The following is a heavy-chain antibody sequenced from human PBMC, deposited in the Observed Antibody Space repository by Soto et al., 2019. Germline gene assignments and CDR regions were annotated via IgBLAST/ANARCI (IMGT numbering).Heavy chain of an antibody. CDR1: GYTFTSYG. CDR3: ARINYYDSSGYPPGFDY. J-gene: IGHJ4*02. CDR2: ISSYNGNT. Sequence: QVQLVQSGAEVKKPGASVQVSCKASGYTFTSYGISWVRQAPGQGLEWMGWISSYNGNTNYAQKLQGRVTMTTDASTSTAYMELRSLRSDDTAVYYWARINYYDSSGYPPGFDYWGQGTLVTVSS. D-gene: IGHD3-22*01. V-gene: IGHV1-18*04.